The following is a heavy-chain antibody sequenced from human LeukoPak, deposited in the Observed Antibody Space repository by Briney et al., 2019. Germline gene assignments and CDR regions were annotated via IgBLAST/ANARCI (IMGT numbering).Heavy chain of an antibody. D-gene: IGHD6-19*01. CDR1: GGSFRSNSYY. J-gene: IGHJ4*02. V-gene: IGHV4-39*01. Sequence: SETLSLTCTVSGGSFRSNSYYWGWIRQPPGKGLEWLASIYNSASTHYNPSLRSRLTISMDSSRGEFSLRLNSVTPTDTVVYYCARNISGWTFDSWGRGTLVTVSS. CDR2: IYNSAST. CDR3: ARNISGWTFDS.